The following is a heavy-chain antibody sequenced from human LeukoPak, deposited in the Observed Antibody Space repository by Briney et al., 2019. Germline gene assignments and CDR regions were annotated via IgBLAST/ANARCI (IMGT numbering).Heavy chain of an antibody. CDR1: GGTFSSYA. CDR3: ARADSYDSSGYLFDY. CDR2: IIPIFGTA. J-gene: IGHJ4*02. V-gene: IGHV1-69*01. D-gene: IGHD3-22*01. Sequence: GASVKVSCKASGGTFSSYAISWVRQAPGQGLEWMGGIIPIFGTANYAQKFQGRVTITADESTSTAYMELSSLRSEDTAVYYCARADSYDSSGYLFDYWGQGTLVTVSS.